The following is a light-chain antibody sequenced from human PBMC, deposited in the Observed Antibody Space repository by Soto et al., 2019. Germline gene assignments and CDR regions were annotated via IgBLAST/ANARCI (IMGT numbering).Light chain of an antibody. J-gene: IGKJ4*01. V-gene: IGKV3D-15*01. Sequence: EIVMTQSPATLSVSPGERATLSCRPSQTIHSTLAWYQQRPGQAPRLLNYAASTRATGIPASFSGNGFVTEFTLTISSLQSEDCAVCYCQQYCDWPLTFGGGTKVEIK. CDR1: QTIHST. CDR3: QQYCDWPLT. CDR2: AAS.